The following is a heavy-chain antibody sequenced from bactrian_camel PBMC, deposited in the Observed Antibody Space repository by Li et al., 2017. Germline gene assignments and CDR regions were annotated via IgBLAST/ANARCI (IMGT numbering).Heavy chain of an antibody. J-gene: IGHJ4*01. Sequence: VQLVESGGGLVQPGESLRLSCVASGITFSRHDMSWVRQAPGKEVEWVAGITSLPSLFRAASCADSVKGRFTISRDNAKNTLYLQMDSLQTEDTAVYYCAKGMAGTFREKGQGTQVTVS. V-gene: IGHV3S6*01. CDR1: GITFSRHD. CDR2: ITSLPSLFRAA. D-gene: IGHD6*01.